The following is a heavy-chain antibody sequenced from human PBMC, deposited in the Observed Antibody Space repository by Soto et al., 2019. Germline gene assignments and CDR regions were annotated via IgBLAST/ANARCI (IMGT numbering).Heavy chain of an antibody. D-gene: IGHD3-16*01. CDR1: GYTFTNYD. J-gene: IGHJ5*02. CDR2: LNPGSGDT. V-gene: IGHV1-8*01. CDR3: ARMASFGTLNWFDP. Sequence: ASVKASCKASGYTFTNYDVNWVRQVPGQGLEWMGWLNPGSGDTGYAQKFQGRVTMTRNTSIGTAYMELSSLRSGDTAIYYCARMASFGTLNWFDPWGQGTMVTVSS.